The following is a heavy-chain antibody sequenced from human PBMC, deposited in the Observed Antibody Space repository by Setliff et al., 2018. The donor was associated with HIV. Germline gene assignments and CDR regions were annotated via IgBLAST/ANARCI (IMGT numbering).Heavy chain of an antibody. CDR1: GGSIRSNN. J-gene: IGHJ4*02. CDR3: AREFDWSGFFDY. D-gene: IGHD3-3*01. Sequence: KASETLSLTCTVSGGSIRSNNWSWLRQTPGKGLDWIGYIYYTGSTNYNPSLKSRVTISIDTSKNQFSLKLSSVTAADTAVYYCAREFDWSGFFDYWGQGTLVTAPQ. V-gene: IGHV4-59*01. CDR2: IYYTGST.